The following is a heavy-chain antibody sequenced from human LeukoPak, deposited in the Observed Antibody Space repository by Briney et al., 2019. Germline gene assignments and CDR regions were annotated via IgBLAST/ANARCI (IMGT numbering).Heavy chain of an antibody. Sequence: SETLSLTCTVSSGSIGNYFWSWIRQPAGKGLEWIGRFSTSGSTSYNPSLQSRVSMSVDTSKNQFSLNLSSVTAADTAVYYCARSDGWRLYYFDNWGQGTLVTVSS. CDR3: ARSDGWRLYYFDN. V-gene: IGHV4-4*07. CDR2: FSTSGST. D-gene: IGHD5-24*01. J-gene: IGHJ4*02. CDR1: SGSIGNYF.